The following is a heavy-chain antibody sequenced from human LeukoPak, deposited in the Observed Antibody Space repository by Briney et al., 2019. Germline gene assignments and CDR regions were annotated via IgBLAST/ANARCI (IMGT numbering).Heavy chain of an antibody. CDR3: ARDSSGYPTGPFDY. D-gene: IGHD3-22*01. CDR1: GFTFDDYG. V-gene: IGHV3-20*04. Sequence: GGSLRLSCAASGFTFDDYGMSWVRQAPGKGLEWVSGINWNGGSTGYADSVKGRFTISRDNAKNSLYLQMNSLRAEDTAVYYCARDSSGYPTGPFDYWGQGTLVTVSS. CDR2: INWNGGST. J-gene: IGHJ4*02.